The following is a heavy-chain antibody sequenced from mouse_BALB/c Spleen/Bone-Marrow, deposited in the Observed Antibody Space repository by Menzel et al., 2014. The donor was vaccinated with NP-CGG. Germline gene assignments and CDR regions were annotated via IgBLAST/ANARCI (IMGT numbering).Heavy chain of an antibody. V-gene: IGHV5-9-2*01. CDR3: ARHAYYDQTEVSFVY. D-gene: IGHD2-4*01. Sequence: EVMLVESGGGLVKSGGSLKLSCAASGFSFXSYGMSWVRQTPEKRLEWVATISGGSSYTFYPDSVKGRFTISRDNAKNNLYLQLSSLRSEDTALYYCARHAYYDQTEVSFVYWGQGTLVTVSA. CDR1: GFSFXSYG. J-gene: IGHJ3*01. CDR2: ISGGSSYT.